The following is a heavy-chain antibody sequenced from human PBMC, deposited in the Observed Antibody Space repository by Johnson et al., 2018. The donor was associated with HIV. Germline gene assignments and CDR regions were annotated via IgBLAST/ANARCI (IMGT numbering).Heavy chain of an antibody. CDR1: GFTFDDYG. D-gene: IGHD2-2*01. J-gene: IGHJ3*02. CDR3: ARVKYAVSNHEYNAFDI. CDR2: INWNGGST. V-gene: IGHV3-20*04. Sequence: VQLMESGGGVVRPGGSLRLPCAASGFTFDDYGMSWVRQAPGKGLEWVSGINWNGGSTGYADSVKGRLTISRDNAKNSLYLQMNNLRAEDTALYYCARVKYAVSNHEYNAFDIWGQGTLVTVSS.